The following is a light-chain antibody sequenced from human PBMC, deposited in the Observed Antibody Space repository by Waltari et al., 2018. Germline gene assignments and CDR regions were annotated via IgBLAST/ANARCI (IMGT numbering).Light chain of an antibody. CDR3: QQSYSFTRT. V-gene: IGKV1-39*01. CDR2: AAS. J-gene: IGKJ1*01. Sequence: DIQMTQSPSSLSASVGDRVTITCRASQTLSRYLHWYQQKPGKAPNLLIYAASSLQSGVPSRFSGSGSGRDFTLIITSLQPEDFATYYCQQSYSFTRTFGQGTKVEIK. CDR1: QTLSRY.